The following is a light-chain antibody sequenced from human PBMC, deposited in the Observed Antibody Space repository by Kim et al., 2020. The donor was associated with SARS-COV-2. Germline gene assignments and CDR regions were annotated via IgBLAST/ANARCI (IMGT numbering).Light chain of an antibody. V-gene: IGLV3-1*01. Sequence: SYELTQPPSVSVSPGQTASITCSGDKLGDKYACWYQQKPGQSPVLVIYQDSKRPSGIPERFSGSNSGNTATLTISGTQAMDEADYYCQAWDSSKGVVFG. CDR1: KLGDKY. J-gene: IGLJ2*01. CDR3: QAWDSSKGVV. CDR2: QDS.